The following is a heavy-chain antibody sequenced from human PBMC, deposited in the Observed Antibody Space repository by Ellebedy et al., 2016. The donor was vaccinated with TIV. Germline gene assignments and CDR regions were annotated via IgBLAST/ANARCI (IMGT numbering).Heavy chain of an antibody. Sequence: GESLKISCAASGLPLNIYVMNWVRQAPGKGLEWVSTISGSGGRTHYADPVKGRFTISRDNSKNTLYLQVNSLRAENTAVYYCAADRYCSGGNCYWVDYWGQGTLVTVSS. D-gene: IGHD2-15*01. CDR2: ISGSGGRT. CDR3: AADRYCSGGNCYWVDY. V-gene: IGHV3-23*01. CDR1: GLPLNIYV. J-gene: IGHJ4*02.